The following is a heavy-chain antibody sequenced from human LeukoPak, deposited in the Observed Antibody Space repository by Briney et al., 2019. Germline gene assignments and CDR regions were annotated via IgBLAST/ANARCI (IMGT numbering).Heavy chain of an antibody. CDR3: ARGVNYYDSSGYYYQGRLDP. D-gene: IGHD3-22*01. Sequence: ASVKVSCKASGYTFISYGISWVRQAPGQGLEWMGWISAYNGNTNYAQELQGRVTMTTDTSTSTAYMELRSLRSDDTAVYYCARGVNYYDSSGYYYQGRLDPWGQGTLVTVSS. CDR1: GYTFISYG. V-gene: IGHV1-18*01. CDR2: ISAYNGNT. J-gene: IGHJ5*02.